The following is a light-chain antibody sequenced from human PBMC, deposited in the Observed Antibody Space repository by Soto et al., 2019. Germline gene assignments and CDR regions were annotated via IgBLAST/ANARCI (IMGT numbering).Light chain of an antibody. V-gene: IGLV8-61*01. Sequence: TVVTQEPSFSVSPGGTVTLTCGLSAGSVSTSYYPSWYQQTPGQAPRTLIFSTNTRASGVPDRFSGSILGNKAALTITGAQADDESDYYCVLYMGSGIRVFGGGTTLTVL. CDR1: AGSVSTSYY. CDR3: VLYMGSGIRV. CDR2: STN. J-gene: IGLJ3*02.